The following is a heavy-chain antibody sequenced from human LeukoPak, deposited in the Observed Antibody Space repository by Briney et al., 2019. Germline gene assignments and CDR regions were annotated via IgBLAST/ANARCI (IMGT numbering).Heavy chain of an antibody. CDR2: INHSGST. Sequence: PSETLSLTCAVYGESSSGYYWSRIRQPPGKGLEWLGEINHSGSTNFNPSLKSRVTVSVDTSKKQFSLKLRSVTAADTAVYYCAGYFGYYYYGMDVWGQGTTVTVSS. J-gene: IGHJ6*02. V-gene: IGHV4-34*01. D-gene: IGHD3-9*01. CDR1: GESSSGYY. CDR3: AGYFGYYYYGMDV.